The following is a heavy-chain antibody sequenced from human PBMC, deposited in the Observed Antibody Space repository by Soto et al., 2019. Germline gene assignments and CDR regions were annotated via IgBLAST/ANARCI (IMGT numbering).Heavy chain of an antibody. CDR3: AKAPNLVTHWFDP. CDR1: GFTFENFA. CDR2: FNWNSGTI. Sequence: EMQLVESGGGLVQPGRSLRLSCAVSGFTFENFALHWVRQAPGKGLEWVSGFNWNSGTIAYADSVKGRFTIPRDNAKSSLYLHLNGLRPEDTAFYYCAKAPNLVTHWFDPWGQGTLVTVSS. J-gene: IGHJ5*02. D-gene: IGHD3-9*01. V-gene: IGHV3-9*01.